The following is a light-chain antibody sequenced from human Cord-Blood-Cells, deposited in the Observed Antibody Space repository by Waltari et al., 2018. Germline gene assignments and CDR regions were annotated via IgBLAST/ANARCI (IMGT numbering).Light chain of an antibody. CDR1: QSISSY. CDR3: QQSYSTLFT. J-gene: IGKJ3*01. V-gene: IGKV1-39*01. CDR2: AAS. Sequence: DTQMTQSPSSLSASLGDRVTXTCRASQSISSYLNWYQQKPVKAPKLLIYAASSLKSGVPSRFSGSGSGTDFTLTISSLQPEDFATYYCQQSYSTLFTFGPGTKVDIK.